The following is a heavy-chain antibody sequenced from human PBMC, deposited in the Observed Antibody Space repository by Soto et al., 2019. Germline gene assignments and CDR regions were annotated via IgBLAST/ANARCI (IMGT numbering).Heavy chain of an antibody. Sequence: ASVKVSCKASGGTFSSYAISWVRQAPGQGLEWMGGIIPIFGTANYAQKFQGRVTITADESTSTAYMELSSLRSEDTAVYYCARDRFPVDGYSYGYGSAFDIWGQGTMVTVSS. D-gene: IGHD5-18*01. J-gene: IGHJ3*02. CDR3: ARDRFPVDGYSYGYGSAFDI. V-gene: IGHV1-69*13. CDR1: GGTFSSYA. CDR2: IIPIFGTA.